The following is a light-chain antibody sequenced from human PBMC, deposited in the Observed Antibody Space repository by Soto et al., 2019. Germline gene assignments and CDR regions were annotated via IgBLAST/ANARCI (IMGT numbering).Light chain of an antibody. CDR1: TGAVTSGHY. CDR3: LLCYSGAGV. V-gene: IGLV7-46*02. J-gene: IGLJ1*01. Sequence: QAVAAQAPSLAVSPGWTVTLTYGSSTGAVTSGHYPYSSQQHPGQAPRTLIYDTSNKTTWTTARFPGSLLGGKAAVTLMGAQPEDGAEYYCLLCYSGAGVFGTGTKVTVL. CDR2: DTS.